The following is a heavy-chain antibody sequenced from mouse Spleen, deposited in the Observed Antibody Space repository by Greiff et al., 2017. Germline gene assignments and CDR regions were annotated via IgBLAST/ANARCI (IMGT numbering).Heavy chain of an antibody. CDR2: IYPGDGDT. CDR1: GYAFSSYW. J-gene: IGHJ2*01. V-gene: IGHV1-80*01. CDR3: ARSVSSYYFDY. Sequence: QVQLKESGAELVKPGASVKISCKASGYAFSSYWMNWVKQRPGKGLEWIGQIYPGDGDTNYNGKFKGKATLTADKSSSTAYMQLSSLTSEDSAVYFCARSVSSYYFDYWGQGTTLTVSS. D-gene: IGHD1-1*01.